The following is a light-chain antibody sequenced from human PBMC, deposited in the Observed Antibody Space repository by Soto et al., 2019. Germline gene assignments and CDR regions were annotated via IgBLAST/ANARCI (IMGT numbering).Light chain of an antibody. Sequence: IVMTQSPVSLPVTPGEPASISCRSSQSLLHSNGYTYLDWYVQKPGQYPQLLVYLVSVRASGVPERFSGSRSGTDFTLKINRVEADDVGIYYCMQGLKTPVTFGQGTRLEI. V-gene: IGKV2-28*01. CDR1: QSLLHSNGYTY. CDR3: MQGLKTPVT. J-gene: IGKJ5*01. CDR2: LVS.